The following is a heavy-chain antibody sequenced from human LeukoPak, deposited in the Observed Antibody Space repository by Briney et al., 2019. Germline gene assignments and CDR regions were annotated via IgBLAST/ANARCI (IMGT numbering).Heavy chain of an antibody. Sequence: KSGGSLRLSCAASGFTLSSYGMSWVRQAPGKGLEWVSSISSSSSYIYYADSVKGRFTISRDNAKNSLYLQMNSLRAEDTAVYYCARDPGSVGSGWYFVRWYAFDIWGQGTMVTVSS. CDR1: GFTLSSYG. CDR2: ISSSSSYI. J-gene: IGHJ3*02. V-gene: IGHV3-21*01. D-gene: IGHD6-19*01. CDR3: ARDPGSVGSGWYFVRWYAFDI.